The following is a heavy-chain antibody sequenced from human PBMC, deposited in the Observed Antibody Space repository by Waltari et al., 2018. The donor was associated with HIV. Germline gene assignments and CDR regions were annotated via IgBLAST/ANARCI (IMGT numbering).Heavy chain of an antibody. CDR1: GFTFSSSA. CDR2: ISGSGGST. V-gene: IGHV3-23*01. J-gene: IGHJ4*02. D-gene: IGHD5-18*01. CDR3: AKDLLDSYGL. Sequence: EVQLLESGGGLVQPGGSLSLSCGASGFTFSSSAINSVRQASGKGLEWVSAISGSGGSTYYADSVKGRFTISRDNSKNTLYLQMNSLRAEDTAVYYCAKDLLDSYGLWGQGTLVTVSS.